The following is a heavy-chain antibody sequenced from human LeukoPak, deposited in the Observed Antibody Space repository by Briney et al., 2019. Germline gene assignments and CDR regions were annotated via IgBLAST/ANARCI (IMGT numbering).Heavy chain of an antibody. D-gene: IGHD2-2*02. CDR2: INHSGST. Sequence: KPSETLSLTCAVYGGSFSGYYWSWIRQPPGKGLESIGEINHSGSTNYNPSLKSRVTISVDTSKNQFSLKLSSVTAADTAVYYCARFLVVPAAIDYNWFDPWGQGTLVTVSS. V-gene: IGHV4-34*01. CDR3: ARFLVVPAAIDYNWFDP. J-gene: IGHJ5*02. CDR1: GGSFSGYY.